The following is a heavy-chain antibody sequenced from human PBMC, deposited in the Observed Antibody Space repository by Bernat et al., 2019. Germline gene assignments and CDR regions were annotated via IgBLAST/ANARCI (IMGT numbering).Heavy chain of an antibody. D-gene: IGHD4-23*01. Sequence: QITLKESGPTLVKPTQTLTLTCTFSGFSLTTSGVGVGWIRQPPEKALEWLALIYWDDDKRYSPSLKSRLTITKDTSKNQVVLTMTNMDPVDTATYYCARETADYSGSGFDYWGQGTLVTVSS. J-gene: IGHJ4*02. CDR2: IYWDDDK. CDR1: GFSLTTSGVG. V-gene: IGHV2-5*02. CDR3: ARETADYSGSGFDY.